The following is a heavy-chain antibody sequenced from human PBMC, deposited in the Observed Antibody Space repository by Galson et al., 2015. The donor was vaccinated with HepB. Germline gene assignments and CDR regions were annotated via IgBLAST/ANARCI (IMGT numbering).Heavy chain of an antibody. J-gene: IGHJ4*02. CDR2: INPNSGGT. CDR1: GYTFTGYY. Sequence: SVKVSCKASGYTFTGYYMHWVRQAPGQGLEWMGRINPNSGGTNYAQKFQGRVTMTRDTSISTAYMELSRLRSDDTAVYYCAREGYDYVWGSSRNPYFDYWGQGTLVTVSS. D-gene: IGHD3-16*02. V-gene: IGHV1-2*06. CDR3: AREGYDYVWGSSRNPYFDY.